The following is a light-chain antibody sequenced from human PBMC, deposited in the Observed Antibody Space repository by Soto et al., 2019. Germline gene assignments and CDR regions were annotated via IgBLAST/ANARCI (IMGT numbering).Light chain of an antibody. J-gene: IGLJ1*01. CDR3: SSYTTSSTLDV. CDR1: SSDVGNYNY. V-gene: IGLV2-14*01. CDR2: QVS. Sequence: QSVLTQPASVSGSPGQSITISCTGTSSDVGNYNYVSWYQQHPGKAPQLMIFQVSNRASGVSNRFSGSKSGDTASLTISGLQAADEADYYCSSYTTSSTLDVFGTGTKVTVL.